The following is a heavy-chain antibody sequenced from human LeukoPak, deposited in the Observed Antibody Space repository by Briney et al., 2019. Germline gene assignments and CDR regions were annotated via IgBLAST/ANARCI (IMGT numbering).Heavy chain of an antibody. CDR1: GGSFSGYY. J-gene: IGHJ4*02. D-gene: IGHD2-2*01. V-gene: IGHV4-34*01. CDR2: INHSGST. Sequence: SETLSLTCAVYGGSFSGYYWSWIRQPPGKGLEWNGEINHSGSTNYNPSLKSRVTISVDTSKNQFSLKLSSVTAADTAVYYCARETRHCSSTSCYGARFDYWGQGTLVTVSS. CDR3: ARETRHCSSTSCYGARFDY.